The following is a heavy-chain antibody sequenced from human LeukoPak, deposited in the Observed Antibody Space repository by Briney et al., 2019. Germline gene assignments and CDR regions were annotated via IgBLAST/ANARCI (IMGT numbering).Heavy chain of an antibody. CDR2: INPNSGGT. D-gene: IGHD3-9*01. J-gene: IGHJ6*03. CDR3: ARAQWAVEYDILSAYGLSYYMDV. CDR1: GYTFTGYY. V-gene: IGHV1-2*04. Sequence: ASVKVSCKASGYTFTGYYMHWVRQAPGQGLEWMGWINPNSGGTNYAQKFQGWVTMTRDTSISTAYMELSRLRSDDTAVYYCARAQWAVEYDILSAYGLSYYMDVWGKGTTVTVSS.